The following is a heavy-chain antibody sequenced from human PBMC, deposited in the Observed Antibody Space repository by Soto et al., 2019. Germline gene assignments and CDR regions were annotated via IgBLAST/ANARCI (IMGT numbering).Heavy chain of an antibody. CDR2: IYYSGST. D-gene: IGHD3-3*01. V-gene: IGHV4-59*01. CDR1: GGSIRTFY. CDR3: ARSSGYISY. Sequence: SETLSLTCTASGGSIRTFYWSWIRQPPGKGLEWIGYIYYSGSTNYNPSLKSRVTISVDTSKNQFSLKLSSVTAADTAVYYCARSSGYISYWGQGTLVTVSS. J-gene: IGHJ4*02.